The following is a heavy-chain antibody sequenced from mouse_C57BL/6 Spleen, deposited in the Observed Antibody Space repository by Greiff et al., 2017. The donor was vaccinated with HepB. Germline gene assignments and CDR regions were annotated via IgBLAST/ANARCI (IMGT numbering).Heavy chain of an antibody. J-gene: IGHJ3*01. Sequence: VQLQQSGAELVRPGASVKLSCTASGFNIKDDYMHWVKQRPEQGLEWIGWIDPENGDTEYASKFKGKATLTVDKSSSTAYMQLSSLTSEDSAVYYCAMGGIDRPWFAYWGQGTLVTVSA. V-gene: IGHV14-4*01. CDR1: GFNIKDDY. CDR2: IDPENGDT. CDR3: AMGGIDRPWFAY.